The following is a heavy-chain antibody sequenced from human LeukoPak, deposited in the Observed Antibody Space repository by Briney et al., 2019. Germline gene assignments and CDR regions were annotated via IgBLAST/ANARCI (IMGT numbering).Heavy chain of an antibody. CDR1: GFTFSSYW. Sequence: GGSLRLSCAASGFTFSSYWMHWVRHARGKGLVCVSRINSDGSSTSYADSVKGRFTISRDNAKNTLYLQMNSLRAEDTAVYYCAAAFSFHYYDSSGYNTPFDYWGQGTLVTVSS. CDR2: INSDGSST. J-gene: IGHJ4*02. V-gene: IGHV3-74*01. D-gene: IGHD3-22*01. CDR3: AAAFSFHYYDSSGYNTPFDY.